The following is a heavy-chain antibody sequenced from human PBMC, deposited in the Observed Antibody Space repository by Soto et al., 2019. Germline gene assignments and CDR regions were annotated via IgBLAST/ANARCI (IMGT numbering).Heavy chain of an antibody. CDR2: IYSGGST. V-gene: IGHV3-53*01. J-gene: IGHJ6*02. CDR1: GFTVSSNY. D-gene: IGHD7-27*01. Sequence: PGGSLRLSCAASGFTVSSNYMSWVRQAPGKGLEWVSVIYSGGSTYYADSVKGRFTISRDNSKNTLYLQMNSLRAEDTAVYYCARDPGVGSYYYGMDVWGQGTTVTVSS. CDR3: ARDPGVGSYYYGMDV.